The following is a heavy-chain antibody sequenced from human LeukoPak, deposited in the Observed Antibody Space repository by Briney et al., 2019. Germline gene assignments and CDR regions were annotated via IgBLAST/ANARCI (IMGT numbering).Heavy chain of an antibody. Sequence: SQTLPLTCAISGDSVSSNSATWNWVRQSPSRGLEWLGRTYYKSKWYNDYAVSVKSRITINSDTSKNQFSLQLNSVTPEDTAVYYCARVSSPWSPRDAFDIWGQGTMVTVSS. J-gene: IGHJ3*02. D-gene: IGHD1-26*01. V-gene: IGHV6-1*01. CDR2: TYYKSKWYN. CDR3: ARVSSPWSPRDAFDI. CDR1: GDSVSSNSAT.